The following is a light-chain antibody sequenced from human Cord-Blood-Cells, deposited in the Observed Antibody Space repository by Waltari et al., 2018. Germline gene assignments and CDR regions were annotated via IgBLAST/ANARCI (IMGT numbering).Light chain of an antibody. CDR1: SSNIGSNT. CDR3: AAWDDSLNGYV. CDR2: SNN. J-gene: IGLJ1*01. Sequence: QSVLTQPPSASGTPGQRVTISCSGSSSNIGSNTVNWYQQLPGPAPKLLIYSNNQRPSGVPDRFSGSKSGTSASLAISGLQSEDEADYYCAAWDDSLNGYVFGTGTKVTAL. V-gene: IGLV1-44*01.